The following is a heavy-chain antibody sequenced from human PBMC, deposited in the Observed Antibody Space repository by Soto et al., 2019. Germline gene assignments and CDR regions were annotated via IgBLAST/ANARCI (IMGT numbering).Heavy chain of an antibody. D-gene: IGHD3-10*01. V-gene: IGHV1-69*13. CDR2: IIPIFGTA. CDR1: GGTFSSYA. Sequence: SVKVSCKASGGTFSSYAISWVRQAPGQGLEWMGGIIPIFGTANYAQKFQGRVTITADESTSTAYMELSSLRSEDTAVYYCARGLSGASAYFGYWGQGTLVTVSS. CDR3: ARGLSGASAYFGY. J-gene: IGHJ4*02.